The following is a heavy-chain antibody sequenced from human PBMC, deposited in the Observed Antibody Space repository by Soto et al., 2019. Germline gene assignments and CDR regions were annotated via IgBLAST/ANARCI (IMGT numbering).Heavy chain of an antibody. V-gene: IGHV1-8*01. CDR2: INPNSGNT. CDR3: AVGYFEWLLSDIYYFDY. Sequence: ASVKVSCKASGYTFTSYDINWVRQATGQGLEWMGWINPNSGNTGYAQKFQGRVTMTRNTSISTAYMELSSLRSEDTAVYYCAVGYFEWLLSDIYYFDYWGQGTLVTVSS. D-gene: IGHD3-9*01. J-gene: IGHJ4*02. CDR1: GYTFTSYD.